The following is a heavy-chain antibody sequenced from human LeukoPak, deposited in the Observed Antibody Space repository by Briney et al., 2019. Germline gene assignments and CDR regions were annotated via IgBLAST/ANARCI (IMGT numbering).Heavy chain of an antibody. V-gene: IGHV4-59*01. D-gene: IGHD2-2*01. Sequence: SETLSLTCTVSGGSISSYYWSWIRQPPGKGLEWIGYIYYSGSTSYNPSLKSRVTISVDTSKNQFSLKLSSVTAADTAVYYCARSVVPATMRDSYYYYYMDVWGKGTTVTVSS. CDR3: ARSVVPATMRDSYYYYYMDV. CDR2: IYYSGST. CDR1: GGSISSYY. J-gene: IGHJ6*03.